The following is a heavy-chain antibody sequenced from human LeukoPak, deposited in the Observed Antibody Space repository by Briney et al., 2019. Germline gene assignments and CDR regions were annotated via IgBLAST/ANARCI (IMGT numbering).Heavy chain of an antibody. D-gene: IGHD1-26*01. V-gene: IGHV3-11*01. Sequence: PGGSLRPSCAASGFTFSDYYMSWIRQAPGKGLEWVSYISSSGSTIYYADSVKGRFTISRDNAKNSLYLQMNSLRAEDTAVYYCARRPGSGSYFTYFDYWGQGTLVTVSS. CDR2: ISSSGSTI. CDR1: GFTFSDYY. J-gene: IGHJ4*02. CDR3: ARRPGSGSYFTYFDY.